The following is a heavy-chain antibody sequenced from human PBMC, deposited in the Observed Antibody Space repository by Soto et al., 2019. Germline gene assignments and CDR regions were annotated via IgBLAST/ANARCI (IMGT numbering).Heavy chain of an antibody. CDR2: IYYSGST. CDR3: ARHDNTVVTFDY. D-gene: IGHD4-17*01. CDR1: GGSISSYY. J-gene: IGHJ4*02. Sequence: QVQLQESGPGLVKPSETLSLTCTVSGGSISSYYWSWIRQPPGKGLEWIGYIYYSGSTNYNPSLKSRVTISVDTSKNQFSLKLSSVTAADTAVYYCARHDNTVVTFDYWGQGTLVTVSS. V-gene: IGHV4-59*08.